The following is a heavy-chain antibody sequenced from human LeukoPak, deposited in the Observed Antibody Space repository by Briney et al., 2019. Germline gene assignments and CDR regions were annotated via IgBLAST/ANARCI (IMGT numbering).Heavy chain of an antibody. CDR1: GFTFSSYG. CDR3: AKETGRWELE. V-gene: IGHV3-30*18. J-gene: IGHJ4*02. Sequence: GRSLRLSCAASGFTFSSYGIHWVRQAPGKGLEWVAVISNDGSNKFYADSVKGRFTISRDNSKNTLYLQMNSLRAEDTAVYYCAKETGRWELEWGQGTLVTVSS. CDR2: ISNDGSNK. D-gene: IGHD1-26*01.